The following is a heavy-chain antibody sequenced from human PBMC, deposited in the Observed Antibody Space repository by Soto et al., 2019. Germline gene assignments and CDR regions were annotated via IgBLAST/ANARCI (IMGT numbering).Heavy chain of an antibody. D-gene: IGHD3-3*01. Sequence: GGSLRLSCAASGFTFSIYSMNWFRQAPGKGLEWVSYISSSSSTIYYADSVKGRFTISRDNAKNSLYLQMNSLRAEDTAVYYCAREPDITFWSGYYPHFDYWGQGTLVTVSS. CDR3: AREPDITFWSGYYPHFDY. CDR1: GFTFSIYS. J-gene: IGHJ4*02. V-gene: IGHV3-48*01. CDR2: ISSSSSTI.